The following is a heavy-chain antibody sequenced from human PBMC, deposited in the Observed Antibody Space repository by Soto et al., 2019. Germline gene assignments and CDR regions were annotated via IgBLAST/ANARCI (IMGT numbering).Heavy chain of an antibody. D-gene: IGHD1-26*01. CDR2: FSAYNVNT. J-gene: IGHJ4*02. CDR3: ARDDSGFSGSHYIDYFNY. CDR1: GYTFTSYG. Sequence: ASVKVSCKASGYTFTSYGISWVRQAPGQGLEWMGWFSAYNVNTNYAQKLQGRVTFTRDTSAGTVYMQLSSLTSEDTAVYYCARDDSGFSGSHYIDYFNYWGQGALVTVSS. V-gene: IGHV1-18*01.